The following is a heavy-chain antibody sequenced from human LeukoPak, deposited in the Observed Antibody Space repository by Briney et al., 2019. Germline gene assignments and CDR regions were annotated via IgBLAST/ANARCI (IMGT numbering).Heavy chain of an antibody. J-gene: IGHJ2*01. D-gene: IGHD4-17*01. CDR1: GGSISSYY. Sequence: SETLSLTCTVSGGSISSYYGSWIRQPPGKGLEWIGYIYYSGSTNYNPSLKSRVTISVDTSKNQFSLKLSSVTAADTAVYYCARKGGYGDYDPESGYFDLWGRGTLVTVSS. V-gene: IGHV4-59*01. CDR2: IYYSGST. CDR3: ARKGGYGDYDPESGYFDL.